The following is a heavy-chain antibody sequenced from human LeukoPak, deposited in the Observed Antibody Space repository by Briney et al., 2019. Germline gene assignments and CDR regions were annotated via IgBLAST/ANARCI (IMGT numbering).Heavy chain of an antibody. CDR2: ITSSGSTI. Sequence: GGSLRLSCAASGFTFSDYYMSWIRQAPGKGLDWVSYITSSGSTIYYEDSVKGRFTISRDNAKNSLYLQMNSLRAEDTAVYYCAGVSSMVRGGYYMDVWGKGTTVTISS. V-gene: IGHV3-11*01. CDR1: GFTFSDYY. J-gene: IGHJ6*03. CDR3: AGVSSMVRGGYYMDV. D-gene: IGHD3-10*01.